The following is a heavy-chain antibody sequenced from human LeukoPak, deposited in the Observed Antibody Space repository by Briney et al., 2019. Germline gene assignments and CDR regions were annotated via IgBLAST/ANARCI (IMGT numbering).Heavy chain of an antibody. Sequence: PGGSLRLSCAASGFTFSSYGMHWVRQAPGKGLEWVSAISGSGGSTYYADSVKGRFTISRDNSKNTLYLQMNSLRAEDTAVYYCAKLDGVALYGDPFDYWGQGTLVTVSS. D-gene: IGHD4-17*01. V-gene: IGHV3-23*01. J-gene: IGHJ4*02. CDR1: GFTFSSYG. CDR3: AKLDGVALYGDPFDY. CDR2: ISGSGGST.